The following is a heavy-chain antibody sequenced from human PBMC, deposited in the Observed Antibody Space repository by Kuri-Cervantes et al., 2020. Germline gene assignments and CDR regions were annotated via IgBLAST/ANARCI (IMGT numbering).Heavy chain of an antibody. J-gene: IGHJ4*02. Sequence: GSLRLSCAVYGGSFSGYYWSWIRQPPGKGLEWIGEINHSGSTNYNPSLKSRVTISVDTSKNQFSLKLSSVTAADTAVYYCARVRPDSSSWYGDYWGQGTLATFPS. CDR2: INHSGST. D-gene: IGHD6-13*01. CDR1: GGSFSGYY. CDR3: ARVRPDSSSWYGDY. V-gene: IGHV4-34*01.